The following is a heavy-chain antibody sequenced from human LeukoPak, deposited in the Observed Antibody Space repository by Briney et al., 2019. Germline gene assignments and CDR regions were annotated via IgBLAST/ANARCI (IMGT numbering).Heavy chain of an antibody. CDR1: GFTFSSYG. CDR3: ARERGRGRDSPWFDY. D-gene: IGHD1-26*01. J-gene: IGHJ4*02. V-gene: IGHV3-30*03. Sequence: GGSLRLSCAASGFTFSSYGMHWVGQAPGKGLEWVAVISYDGSDKYYADSVKGRFTISRDNSKNTLYLQMNSLRAEDTAVYYCARERGRGRDSPWFDYWGQGTLVTVSS. CDR2: ISYDGSDK.